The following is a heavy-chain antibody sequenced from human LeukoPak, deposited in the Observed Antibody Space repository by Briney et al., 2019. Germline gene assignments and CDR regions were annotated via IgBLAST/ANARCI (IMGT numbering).Heavy chain of an antibody. CDR2: IYSGGST. V-gene: IGHV3-66*02. D-gene: IGHD3-16*01. Sequence: GGSLRLSCAASGFTVSSNYMSWVRQAPGKGLEWVSVIYSGGSTYYADSVKGRFTISRDNSKNTLYLQMNSLRDEDTAIYYCARRDYDYAWGSYFDYWGQGTLVTVSS. CDR3: ARRDYDYAWGSYFDY. CDR1: GFTVSSNY. J-gene: IGHJ4*02.